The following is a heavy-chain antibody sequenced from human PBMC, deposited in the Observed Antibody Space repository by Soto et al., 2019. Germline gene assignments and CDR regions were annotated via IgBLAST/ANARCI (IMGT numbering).Heavy chain of an antibody. CDR1: GFTFRDDY. J-gene: IGHJ5*02. Sequence: GGSLRLSCAASGFTFRDDYMSWIRQAPGKGLEWVSYIHSSSSTIYYADSVKGRFTISRDNAKNSVFLQMNSLRTEDTAVYYCGSGVQWNEHAPWRRGTLVLVSS. CDR3: GSGVQWNEHAP. V-gene: IGHV3-11*01. D-gene: IGHD1-1*01. CDR2: IHSSSSTI.